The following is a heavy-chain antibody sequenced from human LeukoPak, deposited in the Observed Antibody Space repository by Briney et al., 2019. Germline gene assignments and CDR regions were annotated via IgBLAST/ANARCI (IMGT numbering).Heavy chain of an antibody. Sequence: ASVKVSCKASGYTFTNYAINWVRQAPGQGLEWMGWIHPSTGNPTYAQGFTGRFVFSLDTSVSTTYLQISSLKAEDTAVYYCARAYQRLGGLSFPDQWGQGTLVSVSS. D-gene: IGHD3-16*02. CDR3: ARAYQRLGGLSFPDQ. CDR2: IHPSTGNP. J-gene: IGHJ5*02. CDR1: GYTFTNYA. V-gene: IGHV7-4-1*02.